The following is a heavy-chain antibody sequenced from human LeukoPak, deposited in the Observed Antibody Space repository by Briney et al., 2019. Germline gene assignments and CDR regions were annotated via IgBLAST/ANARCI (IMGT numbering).Heavy chain of an antibody. Sequence: GGSLRLSCAASGFTFSSYWVSWVRRVPGKGREWVANIDQDGSEKYYLDSVKGRFTISRDNAKNSLYLQMNSLRAEDTAVYYCASDRGYFYWGQGTLVTVSS. CDR3: ASDRGYFY. CDR1: GFTFSSYW. J-gene: IGHJ4*02. V-gene: IGHV3-7*01. CDR2: IDQDGSEK. D-gene: IGHD5-18*01.